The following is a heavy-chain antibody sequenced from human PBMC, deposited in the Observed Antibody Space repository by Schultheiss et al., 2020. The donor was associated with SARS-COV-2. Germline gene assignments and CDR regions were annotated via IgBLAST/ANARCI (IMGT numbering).Heavy chain of an antibody. CDR1: GFTVSSNY. CDR2: IYSGGST. CDR3: ARYCSSTSCSWGAFDI. J-gene: IGHJ3*02. V-gene: IGHV3-53*01. D-gene: IGHD2-2*01. Sequence: GGSLRLSCAASGFTVSSNYMSWVRQAPGKGLEWVSVIYSGGSTYYADSVKGRFTISRHNSKNTLYLQMNSLRAEDTAVYYCARYCSSTSCSWGAFDIWGQGTMVTVSS.